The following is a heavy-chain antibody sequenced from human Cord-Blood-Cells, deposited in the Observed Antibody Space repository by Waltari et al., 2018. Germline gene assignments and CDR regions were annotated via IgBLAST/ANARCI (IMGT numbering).Heavy chain of an antibody. CDR3: AAAKDNWNYYYYYGMDV. CDR1: GFTFTSSA. J-gene: IGHJ6*02. D-gene: IGHD1-20*01. V-gene: IGHV1-58*01. CDR2: IVVGSGNT. Sequence: QMQLVQSGPEVTKPGTSVKVSCKASGFTFTSSAVQWVRQARGQRLEWIGWIVVGSGNTNYAQKFQERVTITRDMSTSTAYMELSSLRSEDTAVYYCAAAKDNWNYYYYYGMDVWGQGTTVTVSS.